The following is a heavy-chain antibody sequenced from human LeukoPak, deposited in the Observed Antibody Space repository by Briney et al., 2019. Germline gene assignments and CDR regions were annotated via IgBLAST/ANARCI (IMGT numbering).Heavy chain of an antibody. J-gene: IGHJ4*02. D-gene: IGHD2-15*01. CDR1: GGSISSGSYY. CDR2: IYTSGST. CDR3: ARSRWPRVLFDY. Sequence: SETLSLTCTVSGGSISSGSYYWSWIRQPAGKGLEWIGRIYTSGSTNYNPSLKSRVTISVDTSKNQFSLKLSSVTAADTAVYYCARSRWPRVLFDYWGQGTLVTVSS. V-gene: IGHV4-61*02.